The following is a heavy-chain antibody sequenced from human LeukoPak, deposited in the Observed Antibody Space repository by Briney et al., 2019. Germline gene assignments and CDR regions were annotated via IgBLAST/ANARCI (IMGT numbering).Heavy chain of an antibody. CDR1: GYTFTGYY. J-gene: IGHJ1*01. D-gene: IGHD2-21*02. CDR3: AREDAVVTAGSYSQH. Sequence: GASVKVSCKASGYTFTGYYMHWVRQAPGQGLEWMGWINPNSGGTNYAQKFQGRVTMTRDTSISTVYMELSRLRSDDTAVYYCAREDAVVTAGSYSQHWGQGTLVTVSS. CDR2: INPNSGGT. V-gene: IGHV1-2*02.